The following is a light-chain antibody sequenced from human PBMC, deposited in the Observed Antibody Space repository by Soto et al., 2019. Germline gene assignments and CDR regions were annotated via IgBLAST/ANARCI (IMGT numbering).Light chain of an antibody. CDR3: QQYGSSGT. Sequence: GLTQSPATLSVSPGERATLSCRASQSVNSNLAWYQQKPGQAPRLLIYDASRRATGTPDRFSGGGSGTDFTLTISRLEPEDFAVYYCQQYGSSGTFGQGTKVDI. CDR2: DAS. V-gene: IGKV3-20*01. CDR1: QSVNSN. J-gene: IGKJ1*01.